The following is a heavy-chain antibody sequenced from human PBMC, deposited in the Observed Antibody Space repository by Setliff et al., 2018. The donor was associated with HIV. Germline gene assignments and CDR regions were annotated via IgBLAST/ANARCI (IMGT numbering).Heavy chain of an antibody. V-gene: IGHV4-59*02. CDR3: ARGILVDPTRFDY. CDR2: IYYNGVT. D-gene: IGHD1-26*01. J-gene: IGHJ4*02. CDR1: GGSVTRHY. Sequence: LSLTFTVSGGSVTRHYWTWIRQPPGKGLEWIGYIYYNGVTTYNPSLKSRVTISADTSKNQFSLKLTSVTAADTAVYYCARGILVDPTRFDYWGQGTQVTVSS.